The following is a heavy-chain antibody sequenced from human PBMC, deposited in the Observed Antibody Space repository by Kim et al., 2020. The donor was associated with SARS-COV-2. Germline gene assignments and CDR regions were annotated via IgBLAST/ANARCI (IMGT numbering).Heavy chain of an antibody. J-gene: IGHJ6*02. Sequence: GGSLRLSCAASGFTFSSYGMHWVRQAPGKGLEWVAVISYDGSDKYYADSVKGRFTISRDNSKNTLYLQMNSLRAEDTAVYYCAKDQHDFWSGYPDYGMDVWGQGTTVTVSS. CDR3: AKDQHDFWSGYPDYGMDV. V-gene: IGHV3-30*18. D-gene: IGHD3-3*01. CDR1: GFTFSSYG. CDR2: ISYDGSDK.